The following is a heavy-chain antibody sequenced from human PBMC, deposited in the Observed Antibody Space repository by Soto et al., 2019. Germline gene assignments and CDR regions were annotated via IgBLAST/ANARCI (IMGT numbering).Heavy chain of an antibody. D-gene: IGHD6-19*01. V-gene: IGHV3-30*18. Sequence: QVQVVESGGGVVQPGRSRRLSCAASGFTFSSYAMHWVRQAPGKGLEWVEVVSYDGSNQYYADSVKGRFTISRDNSKNTLYLQMSSLRAEDTALYYCAKDLGVQQWVYYALDDWGQGTAVTVSS. CDR1: GFTFSSYA. CDR2: VSYDGSNQ. CDR3: AKDLGVQQWVYYALDD. J-gene: IGHJ6*02.